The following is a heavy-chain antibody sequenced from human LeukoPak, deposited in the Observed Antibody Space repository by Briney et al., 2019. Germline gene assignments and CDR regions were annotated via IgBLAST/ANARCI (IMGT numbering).Heavy chain of an antibody. Sequence: AGGSLRLSCAASGFTFSNAWMSWVRQAPGKGLEWVGRIKSKTDGGTTDYAAPVKGRFTISRDDSKNTLYLQMNSLKIEDTAVYYCTTNLVVVHFDYWGQGTLVTVSS. J-gene: IGHJ4*02. CDR1: GFTFSNAW. V-gene: IGHV3-15*01. D-gene: IGHD3-22*01. CDR3: TTNLVVVHFDY. CDR2: IKSKTDGGTT.